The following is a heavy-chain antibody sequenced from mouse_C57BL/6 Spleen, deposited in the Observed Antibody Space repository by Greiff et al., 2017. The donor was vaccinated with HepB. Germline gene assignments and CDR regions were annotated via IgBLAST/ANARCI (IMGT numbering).Heavy chain of an antibody. D-gene: IGHD1-1*01. CDR2: IDPSDSET. Sequence: QVQLQQPGAELVRPGSSVKLSCKASGYTFTSYWMHWVKQRPIQGLEWIGNIDPSDSETHYNQKFKDKATLTVDKSSSTAYMQLSSLTSEDSAVYYCARGLRRGGYFDVWGTGTTVTVSS. CDR1: GYTFTSYW. J-gene: IGHJ1*03. CDR3: ARGLRRGGYFDV. V-gene: IGHV1-52*01.